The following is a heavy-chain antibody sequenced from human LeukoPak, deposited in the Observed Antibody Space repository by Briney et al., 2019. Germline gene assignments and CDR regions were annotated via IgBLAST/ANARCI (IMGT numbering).Heavy chain of an antibody. D-gene: IGHD5-24*01. CDR2: IYSGGNT. J-gene: IGHJ3*02. Sequence: GGSLRLSCAASGFTVSSNYMSWVRQAPGKGLEWVSIIYSGGNTYYADSVKGRFTISRDNSKNTLYLQMNSLRAEDTAVYYCARGGGWLQFEAFDIWGQGTMVTVSS. CDR3: ARGGGWLQFEAFDI. CDR1: GFTVSSNY. V-gene: IGHV3-53*01.